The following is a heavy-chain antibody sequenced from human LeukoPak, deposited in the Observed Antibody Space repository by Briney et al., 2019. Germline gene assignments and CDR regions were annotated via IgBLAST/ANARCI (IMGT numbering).Heavy chain of an antibody. CDR2: INGDGSST. J-gene: IGHJ5*02. V-gene: IGHV3-74*01. D-gene: IGHD1/OR15-1a*01. Sequence: GGSLRLSXAASGFTLSYYWMHWVRQAPGKGLVWVSCINGDGSSTNYADSVKGRFTISRDNAKNTLYLEMNSLRAEDTAVYYCTRDPRNKGFDPWGQGTLVTVSS. CDR3: TRDPRNKGFDP. CDR1: GFTLSYYW.